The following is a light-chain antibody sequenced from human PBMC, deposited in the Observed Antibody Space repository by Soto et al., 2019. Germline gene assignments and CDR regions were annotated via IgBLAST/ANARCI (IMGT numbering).Light chain of an antibody. Sequence: QSALTQPASVSGSPGQSITISCTGTSSDVAGYNYVSWYQHHPGKAPKLIIYEVSDRPLGVSNRFSGSKSGNTASLTISGLRAEDDAYYHCASYTSDSTWVFGGGTKVTVL. CDR1: SSDVAGYNY. V-gene: IGLV2-14*01. CDR2: EVS. CDR3: ASYTSDSTWV. J-gene: IGLJ3*02.